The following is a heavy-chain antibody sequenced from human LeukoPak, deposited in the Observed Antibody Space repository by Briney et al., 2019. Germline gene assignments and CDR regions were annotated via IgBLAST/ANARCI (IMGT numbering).Heavy chain of an antibody. Sequence: GGSLRLFCSASGFTFSSYAIQWVRQAPGKGLEYVSAISSNGGSTYQADSVKGGFTISRDNSKNTLYLHMSSLRTEDTAVYYCVEDGPYRTFDSWGQGTLVTVSS. V-gene: IGHV3-64D*09. J-gene: IGHJ4*02. CDR3: VEDGPYRTFDS. CDR1: GFTFSSYA. D-gene: IGHD1-14*01. CDR2: ISSNGGST.